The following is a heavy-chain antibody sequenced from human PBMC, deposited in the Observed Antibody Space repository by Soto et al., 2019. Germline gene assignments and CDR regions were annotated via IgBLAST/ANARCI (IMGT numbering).Heavy chain of an antibody. J-gene: IGHJ6*02. CDR2: ISAYNVNT. CDR1: GYTFTSYG. Sequence: ASVKVSCKASGYTFTSYGISWGRQAPGQGLEWMGWISAYNVNTNYAQKLQGRVTMTTDTSTSTAYMELRSLRSDDTAVYYCARGLTMVRGILGMDVWGQGTTVPVSS. V-gene: IGHV1-18*01. D-gene: IGHD3-10*01. CDR3: ARGLTMVRGILGMDV.